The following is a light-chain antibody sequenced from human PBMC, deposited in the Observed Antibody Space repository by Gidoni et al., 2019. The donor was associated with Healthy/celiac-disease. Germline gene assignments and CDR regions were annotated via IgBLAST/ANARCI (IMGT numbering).Light chain of an antibody. CDR3: QQYYSYPLT. Sequence: AIRMTQSPSSFSASTGDRVTITCRASQGISSYVAWYQQKPGKAPKLLIYAASTLQSGVPSRFSGSGSGTDFTLTISCLQSEDFATYYCQQYYSYPLTFGPGTKVEIK. CDR1: QGISSY. J-gene: IGKJ3*01. V-gene: IGKV1-8*01. CDR2: AAS.